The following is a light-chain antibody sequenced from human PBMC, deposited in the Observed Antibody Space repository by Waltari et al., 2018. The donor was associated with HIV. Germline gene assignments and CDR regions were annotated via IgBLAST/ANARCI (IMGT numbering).Light chain of an antibody. Sequence: QSALTQPRPVSGSPGQSVTISCTGPSSDVGGYNYVSWYQQHPGKAPKLMIYDVNKRPSGVPDRFSGSKSGNTASLTISGLQAEDEADYYCCSYGGSFFYVFGTGTKVTVL. CDR3: CSYGGSFFYV. CDR2: DVN. CDR1: SSDVGGYNY. V-gene: IGLV2-11*01. J-gene: IGLJ1*01.